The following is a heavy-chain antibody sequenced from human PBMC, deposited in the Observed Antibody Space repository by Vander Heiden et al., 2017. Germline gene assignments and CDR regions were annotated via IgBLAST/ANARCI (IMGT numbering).Heavy chain of an antibody. CDR3: ARGNYGMDV. Sequence: EVQLVESGRGLVQPGGSRRLPCAASGFTFSHYFIHWVRQAPGKGLVWVSNINGDGSTTNYADSVKGRFTISRDNAKNTLYLQMNNLRAEDTAVYYCARGNYGMDVWGQGTTVTVS. J-gene: IGHJ6*02. CDR2: INGDGSTT. V-gene: IGHV3-74*01. CDR1: GFTFSHYF.